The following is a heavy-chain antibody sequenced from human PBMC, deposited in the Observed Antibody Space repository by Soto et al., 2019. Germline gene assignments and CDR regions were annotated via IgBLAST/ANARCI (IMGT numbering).Heavy chain of an antibody. CDR1: GFTVSSNF. CDR2: LYSSGNT. V-gene: IGHV3-53*02. J-gene: IGHJ4*02. Sequence: EVQLVESGGGLIQPGGSLRLSCAVSGFTVSSNFMSWVRQAPGKGLEWVSVLYSSGNTYYADSVKGRFTISRDNSKNTVYLQMNSLTAEETAVYYCARVKSDSGGYYTFDQWGQGTQVTVSS. D-gene: IGHD3-22*01. CDR3: ARVKSDSGGYYTFDQ.